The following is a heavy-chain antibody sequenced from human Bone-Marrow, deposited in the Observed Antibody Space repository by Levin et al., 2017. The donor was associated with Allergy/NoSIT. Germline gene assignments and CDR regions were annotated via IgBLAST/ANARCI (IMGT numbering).Heavy chain of an antibody. V-gene: IGHV3-11*05. CDR2: ISSGSSSI. J-gene: IGHJ4*02. Sequence: GESLKISCPVSGFIFSDYYMSWIRQAPGKGLEWVSYISSGSSSINYADSVKGRFTISRDNAKNSLYLQMNSLRVDDTAVYYCARGIWGVVIPATFDYWGQGTLVTVSS. CDR3: ARGIWGVVIPATFDY. CDR1: GFIFSDYY. D-gene: IGHD2-21*01.